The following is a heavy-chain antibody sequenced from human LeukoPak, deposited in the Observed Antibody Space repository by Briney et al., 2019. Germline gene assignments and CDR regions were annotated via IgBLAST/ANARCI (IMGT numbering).Heavy chain of an antibody. D-gene: IGHD2/OR15-2a*01. Sequence: GRSLRLSCAASGFTFDDYAMHWVRQAPGKGLEWVSRINSDGSSTSYAGSVKGRFTISRDNAKNTLYLQMNSLRAEDTAVYYCAKERTQTTSFDYWGQGTLVTVSS. CDR1: GFTFDDYA. CDR3: AKERTQTTSFDY. V-gene: IGHV3-74*01. CDR2: INSDGSST. J-gene: IGHJ4*02.